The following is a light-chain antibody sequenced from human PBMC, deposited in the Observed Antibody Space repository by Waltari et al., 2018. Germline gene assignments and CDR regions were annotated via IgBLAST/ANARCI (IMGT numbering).Light chain of an antibody. CDR3: QQYNSYSLLS. Sequence: DIQLTQSPSTLSASVGDRFTITCRASQSISKWLAWYPQKPGKAPKILSYKASTLESGVPSRFTGSGSVSEFTPTFSSLQPDDFATFYCQQYNSYSLLSFGGGTKVEIE. V-gene: IGKV1-5*03. J-gene: IGKJ4*01. CDR1: QSISKW. CDR2: KAS.